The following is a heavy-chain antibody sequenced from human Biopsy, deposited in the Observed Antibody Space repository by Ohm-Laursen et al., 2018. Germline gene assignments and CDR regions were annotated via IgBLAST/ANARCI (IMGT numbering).Heavy chain of an antibody. CDR2: IYSSGST. Sequence: SETLSLTCTVSGDSISSGVYYWNWIRQPAGKGLEWIGRIYSSGSTNYNPSLKSRVTISVDTSKNQFSLRLNSVTAAGTAVYYCARATNSTGWPYYYFYGMDVWGQGTTVTVSS. CDR1: GDSISSGVYY. D-gene: IGHD2/OR15-2a*01. J-gene: IGHJ6*02. V-gene: IGHV4-61*10. CDR3: ARATNSTGWPYYYFYGMDV.